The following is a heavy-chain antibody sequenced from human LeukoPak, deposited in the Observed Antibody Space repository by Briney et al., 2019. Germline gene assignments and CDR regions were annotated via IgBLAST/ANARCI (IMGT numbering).Heavy chain of an antibody. CDR2: IYQRGGGIT. J-gene: IGHJ5*02. Sequence: KPSETLSLTCTVSGGSISTSNYYWGWIRQPPGKGLEWIGNIYQRGGGITYYNPSLKSRVTISVDTSNDQFSLKLTSVTAADTAFYYCARQARSRELDRWGQGTLVTVSP. V-gene: IGHV4-39*01. D-gene: IGHD1-7*01. CDR3: ARQARSRELDR. CDR1: GGSISTSNYY.